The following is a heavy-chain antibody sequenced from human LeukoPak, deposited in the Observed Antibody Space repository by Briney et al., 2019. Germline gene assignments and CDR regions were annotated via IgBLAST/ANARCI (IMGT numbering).Heavy chain of an antibody. Sequence: PSETLSLTCTVSGGSISSSSYYWGWIRQPPVKGLEWIGSIYYSGSTYYNPSLKSRVTISVDTSKNQFSLKLSSVTAADTAVYYCARGRRDYDILTGYYQLFDYWGQGTLVTVSS. J-gene: IGHJ4*02. CDR2: IYYSGST. D-gene: IGHD3-9*01. CDR3: ARGRRDYDILTGYYQLFDY. CDR1: GGSISSSSYY. V-gene: IGHV4-39*01.